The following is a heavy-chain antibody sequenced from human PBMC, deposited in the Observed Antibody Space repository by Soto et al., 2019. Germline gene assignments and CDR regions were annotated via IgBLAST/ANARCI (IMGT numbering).Heavy chain of an antibody. CDR1: GGTFSSYA. Sequence: SVKVSCKASGGTFSSYAISWVRQAPGQGLEWMGGIIPIFGTANYAQKFQGRVTITADESTSTAYMELSSLRSEDTAVYYCARGIGYYDILTGYPRGDAFDIWGQGTMVTVSS. V-gene: IGHV1-69*13. CDR2: IIPIFGTA. D-gene: IGHD3-9*01. J-gene: IGHJ3*02. CDR3: ARGIGYYDILTGYPRGDAFDI.